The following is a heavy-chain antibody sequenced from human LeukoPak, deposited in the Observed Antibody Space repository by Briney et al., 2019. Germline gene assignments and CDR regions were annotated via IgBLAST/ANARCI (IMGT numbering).Heavy chain of an antibody. CDR2: ISSHGRTI. CDR1: RFTLCIYK. J-gene: IGHJ4*02. CDR3: ASLEGYCSGGSFIN. V-gene: IGHV3-48*03. Sequence: PGRSLRLSPAPSRFTLCIYKMSWVPGAPGEGLEAVSYISSHGRTIYYTDSVKGRFTIYRDNAKNSLYLQMNSLRAEDTAVYYCASLEGYCSGGSFINWGQASQVTVS. D-gene: IGHD2-15*01.